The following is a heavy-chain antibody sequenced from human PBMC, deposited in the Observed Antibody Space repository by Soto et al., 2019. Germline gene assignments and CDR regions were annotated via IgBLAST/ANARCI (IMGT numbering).Heavy chain of an antibody. CDR3: AKNQPSWATRAAFDY. D-gene: IGHD2-2*01. CDR1: GFTFSNYA. Sequence: RRLSCAASGFTFSNYAMNWVRQAPGKGLEWVSGISGGGGDSTFYADSVKGRFTISRDNSKNTLHLQMNSLRTEDTAVYYCAKNQPSWATRAAFDYWGQGTLVTVSS. CDR2: ISGGGGDST. V-gene: IGHV3-23*01. J-gene: IGHJ4*02.